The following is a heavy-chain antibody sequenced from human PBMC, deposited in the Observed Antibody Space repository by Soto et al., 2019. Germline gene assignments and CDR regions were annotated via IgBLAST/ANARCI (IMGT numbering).Heavy chain of an antibody. CDR3: ARDDYKDGGNNWFDP. CDR2: MYTKERT. CDR1: GGSITTYY. J-gene: IGHJ5*02. V-gene: IGHV4-4*07. Sequence: SETLSLTCTVSGGSITTYYWSWIRQPAGKGLEWIGRMYTKERTNYNLPFKSRVTMSVDTSKNQFSLKLNAVTAADTAVYYCARDDYKDGGNNWFDPWGQGTLVTVSS. D-gene: IGHD3-16*01.